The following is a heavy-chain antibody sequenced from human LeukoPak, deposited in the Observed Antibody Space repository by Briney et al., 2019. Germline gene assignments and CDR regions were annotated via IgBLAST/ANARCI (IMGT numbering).Heavy chain of an antibody. CDR3: ARDFVAAPTV. CDR1: GFTFSSYE. V-gene: IGHV3-48*03. Sequence: GGSLRLSCAASGFTFSSYEMNWVRQAPGKGLEWVSYISSSGNIIKYADSVKGRFTISRDNTKNSLFLQMNSLRGEDTAVYYCARDFVAAPTVWGQGATVTVSS. J-gene: IGHJ6*02. D-gene: IGHD6-13*01. CDR2: ISSSGNII.